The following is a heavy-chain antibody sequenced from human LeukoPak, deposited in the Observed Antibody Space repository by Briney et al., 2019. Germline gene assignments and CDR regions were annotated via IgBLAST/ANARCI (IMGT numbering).Heavy chain of an antibody. D-gene: IGHD2-2*02. CDR3: ATGYCGSPSCYIDY. V-gene: IGHV3-30*03. Sequence: QPGRSLRLSCAASGFTFSSYSMNWVRQAPGKGLEWVAVISYDGSNKYYADSVKGRFTISRDNSKNTLYLQMNSLGAEDTAVYYCATGYCGSPSCYIDYWGQGALVTVSS. J-gene: IGHJ4*02. CDR2: ISYDGSNK. CDR1: GFTFSSYS.